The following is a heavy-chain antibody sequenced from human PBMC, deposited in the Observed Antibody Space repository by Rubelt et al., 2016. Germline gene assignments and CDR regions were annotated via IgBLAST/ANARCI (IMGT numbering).Heavy chain of an antibody. CDR2: ISGSGGFT. V-gene: IGHV3-23*04. Sequence: EVHLVDSGGDSVQPGGALTLSCAASGFTFSLSGMTWVRQAPGKGLEWVSIISGSGGFTYYADSVKGRFTISRDKSKDTLYLQMSSLRAEDTAVYYCVNQISGVVSWGQGTLVTVSS. D-gene: IGHD3-3*01. CDR3: VNQISGVVS. J-gene: IGHJ4*02. CDR1: GFTFSLSG.